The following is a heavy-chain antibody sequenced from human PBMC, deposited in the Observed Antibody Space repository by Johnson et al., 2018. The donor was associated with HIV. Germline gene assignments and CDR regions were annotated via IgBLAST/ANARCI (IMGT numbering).Heavy chain of an antibody. Sequence: VQLVESGGDLVKPGGSLRLSCAASGFIFSDYYMTWIRQAPGKGLESISYISSSGDTTFYADSVKGRFTISTDNSKNTLYLQMNSLRLEDTAVYYCARVGTVRDAFDIWGQGTMVTVSS. J-gene: IGHJ3*02. CDR1: GFIFSDYY. CDR2: ISSSGDTT. CDR3: ARVGTVRDAFDI. V-gene: IGHV3-11*04. D-gene: IGHD7-27*01.